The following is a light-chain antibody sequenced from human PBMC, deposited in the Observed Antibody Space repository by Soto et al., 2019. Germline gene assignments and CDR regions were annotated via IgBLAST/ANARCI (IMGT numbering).Light chain of an antibody. CDR3: SSYTSSNTPYV. Sequence: QSVLTQPASVSGSPGQSITISCTGSSSDVGAYNFVSWYRHHPGKAPKLILYEVTTRPSGVSSRFSGSKSGNTASLTISGLQADDEANYYCSSYTSSNTPYVFGTGTKVTGL. CDR1: SSDVGAYNF. CDR2: EVT. J-gene: IGLJ1*01. V-gene: IGLV2-14*01.